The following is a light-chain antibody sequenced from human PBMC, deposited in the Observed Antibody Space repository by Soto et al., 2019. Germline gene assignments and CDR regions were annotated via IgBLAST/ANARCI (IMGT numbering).Light chain of an antibody. J-gene: IGKJ2*01. Sequence: DIRMTQSPSSLSASVGDRVTITCRASRGVSLNLAWFQQKPGKAPKSLIYAASSLQSGVSSNFSGSGSGTDFTLTFSSLQPEDFATYSCQQYEAYPYTFGQGTKLEIK. V-gene: IGKV1-16*02. CDR3: QQYEAYPYT. CDR1: RGVSLN. CDR2: AAS.